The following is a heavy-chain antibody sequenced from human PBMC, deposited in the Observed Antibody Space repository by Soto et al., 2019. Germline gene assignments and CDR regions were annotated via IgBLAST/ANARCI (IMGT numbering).Heavy chain of an antibody. CDR2: IWHDGTNR. Sequence: QVQLVESGGGAVQPGGSLRLSCGTFGFSFREYGMHWVRQAPGKGLEWVAGIWHDGTNRNYIDSVRGRFTISRDNSKNMLYLQMNNLRAEDTAVYHCAREAGYQETLGQQPPDCWGQGIMVTVSS. CDR3: AREAGYQETLGQQPPDC. CDR1: GFSFREYG. V-gene: IGHV3-33*01. D-gene: IGHD6-13*01. J-gene: IGHJ3*01.